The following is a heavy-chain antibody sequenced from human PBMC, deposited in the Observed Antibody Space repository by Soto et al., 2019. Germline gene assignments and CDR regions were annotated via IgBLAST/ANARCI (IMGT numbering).Heavy chain of an antibody. D-gene: IGHD3-22*01. CDR2: IIPIFGTA. CDR3: AGAQYYYGSSGYLLPLDY. Sequence: VKVSCKACGVAFNSCASCLVRQAPGQGLEWMGGIIPIFGTANYAQKFQGRVTITADESTSTAYMELSSLRSEGTAVYYCAGAQYYYGSSGYLLPLDYWGQGTLVTVSS. J-gene: IGHJ4*01. V-gene: IGHV1-69*13. CDR1: GVAFNSCA.